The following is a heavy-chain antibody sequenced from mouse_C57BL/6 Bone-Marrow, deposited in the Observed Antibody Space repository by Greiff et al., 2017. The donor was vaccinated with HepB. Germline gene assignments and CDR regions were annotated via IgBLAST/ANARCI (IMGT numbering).Heavy chain of an antibody. CDR3: ASYDRYFDY. Sequence: QVQLKESGPELVKPGASVKISCKASGYAFSSSWMNWVKQRPGKGLEWIGRIYPGDGDTNYNGKFKGKATLTADKSSSTAYMQLSSLTSEDSAVYFCASYDRYFDYWGQGTTLTVSS. J-gene: IGHJ2*01. V-gene: IGHV1-82*01. D-gene: IGHD2-12*01. CDR1: GYAFSSSW. CDR2: IYPGDGDT.